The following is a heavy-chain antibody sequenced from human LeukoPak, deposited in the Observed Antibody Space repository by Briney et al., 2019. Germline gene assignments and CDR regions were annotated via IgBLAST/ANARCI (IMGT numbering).Heavy chain of an antibody. Sequence: SVKVSCKASGFTFTSSAVQWVRQARGQRLEWIGWIVVGSGNTNYAQKFQERVTITRDMSTSTAYMELSSLRSEDTAVYYCAAGPSIQGGFDYWSQGTLVTVSS. V-gene: IGHV1-58*01. CDR3: AAGPSIQGGFDY. CDR2: IVVGSGNT. CDR1: GFTFTSSA. D-gene: IGHD1-1*01. J-gene: IGHJ4*02.